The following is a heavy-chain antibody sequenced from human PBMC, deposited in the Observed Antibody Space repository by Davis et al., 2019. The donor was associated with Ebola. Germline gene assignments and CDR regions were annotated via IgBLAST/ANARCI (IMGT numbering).Heavy chain of an antibody. J-gene: IGHJ5*02. CDR2: IKQDGSEK. CDR1: GFSFSSYW. Sequence: GESLKISCAASGFSFSSYWMSRVRQAPGKGLEWVANIKQDGSEKYYADSVKGRFTISRDNAKNSLYLQMNSLRAEDTAVYYCARDHPADNWLDPWGQGTLVTVSS. V-gene: IGHV3-7*01. CDR3: ARDHPADNWLDP.